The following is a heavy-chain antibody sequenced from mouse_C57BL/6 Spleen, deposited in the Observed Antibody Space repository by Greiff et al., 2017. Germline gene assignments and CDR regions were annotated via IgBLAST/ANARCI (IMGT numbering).Heavy chain of an antibody. D-gene: IGHD1-1*01. CDR2: IRLKSDNYAT. V-gene: IGHV6-3*01. CDR1: GFTFSNYW. J-gene: IGHJ4*01. CDR3: TATVKAMDY. Sequence: EVQVVESGGGLVQPGGSMKLSCVASGFTFSNYWMNWVRQSPEKGLEWVAQIRLKSDNYATHYAESVKGRFTISRDDSKSSVYLQMNTLRAEDTGMYYCTATVKAMDYWGQGTSVTVAS.